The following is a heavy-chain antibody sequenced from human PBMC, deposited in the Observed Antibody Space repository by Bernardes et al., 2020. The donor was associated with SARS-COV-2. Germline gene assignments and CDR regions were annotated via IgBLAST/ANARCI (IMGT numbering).Heavy chain of an antibody. D-gene: IGHD3-16*01. Sequence: GGALRLPCETSGFTLGDYAMHWVPPRSGEGLGWVPGIWWDGKTLGHEDSVKGRFPISRDNARNSLYLQRRSLRFEDTAFYYCTKDRGGRRDTSYGWGGNDRWGQGTLVTVSS. J-gene: IGHJ5*02. CDR1: GFTLGDYA. V-gene: IGHV3-9*01. CDR2: IWWDGKTL. CDR3: TKDRGGRRDTSYGWGGNDR.